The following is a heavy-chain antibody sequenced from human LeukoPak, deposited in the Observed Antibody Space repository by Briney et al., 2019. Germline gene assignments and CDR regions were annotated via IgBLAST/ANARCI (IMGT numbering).Heavy chain of an antibody. V-gene: IGHV4-34*01. J-gene: IGHJ3*01. CDR1: GGSLSGYF. CDR2: INGDINHSGST. D-gene: IGHD6-6*01. Sequence: SETLSLTCAVYGGSLSGYFWSWIRQLPGKGLEYIGEINGDINHSGSTTYNPSLRSRVIISLDTSKNQFSLKLIAVTAADTAVYYCARHEYGSSSAAFDSWGQGTMVTVSS. CDR3: ARHEYGSSSAAFDS.